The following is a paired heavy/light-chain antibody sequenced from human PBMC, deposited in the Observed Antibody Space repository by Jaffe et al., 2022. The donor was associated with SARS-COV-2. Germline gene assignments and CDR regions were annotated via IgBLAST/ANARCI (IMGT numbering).Heavy chain of an antibody. V-gene: IGHV3-23*04. CDR3: AKLRSPNLDYVWGS. Sequence: EVQLVESGGGLVQPGGSLILSCEASGFTFRAFAMNWVRQAPGKGLEWVSGISDSGDNTYYTDSVKGRFTISRDNSKSTLYLQMTSLRAGDTAMYFCAKLRSPNLDYVWGSWGQGTLVTVSS. D-gene: IGHD3-16*01. J-gene: IGHJ4*02. CDR1: GFTFRAFA. CDR2: ISDSGDNT.
Light chain of an antibody. CDR3: QQRSIWPPLT. CDR1: QSVDIY. Sequence: EVVLTQSPATLSLSPGERATLSCRASQSVDIYLAWYQQKPGQAPRLLIYDASNRAAGIPARFSGSGSGTDFTLTISSLEPEDFAVYYCQQRSIWPPLTFGGGTKVEI. J-gene: IGKJ4*01. CDR2: DAS. V-gene: IGKV3-11*01.